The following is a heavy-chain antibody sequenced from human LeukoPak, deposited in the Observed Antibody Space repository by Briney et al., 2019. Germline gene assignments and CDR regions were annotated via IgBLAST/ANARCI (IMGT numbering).Heavy chain of an antibody. CDR1: GDSVSSNSAA. J-gene: IGHJ4*02. CDR2: TYYRSKWYN. V-gene: IGHV6-1*01. D-gene: IGHD3-22*01. CDR3: ARDGPRYYDSSGYYPTGGYYFDY. Sequence: SQTLSLTCAISGDSVSSNSAAWNWIRQSPSRGLEWLGRTYYRSKWYNDYAVSVKSRITINPDTSKNQFSLQLNSVTPEDTTVYYCARDGPRYYDSSGYYPTGGYYFDYWGRGTLVTVSS.